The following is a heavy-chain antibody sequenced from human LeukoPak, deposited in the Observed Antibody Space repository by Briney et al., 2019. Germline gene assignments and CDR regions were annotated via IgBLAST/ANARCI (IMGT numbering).Heavy chain of an antibody. CDR1: GGTFSSYA. Sequence: ASVKVSCKASGGTFSSYAISWVRQAPGQGLEWMGGIIPIFGTANYAQKFQGRVTITADESTSTAYMELSSLRSEDTAVYYCARSSIVVVPAAIVSFYYWGQGTLVTVSS. CDR2: IIPIFGTA. CDR3: ARSSIVVVPAAIVSFYY. V-gene: IGHV1-69*13. D-gene: IGHD2-2*01. J-gene: IGHJ4*02.